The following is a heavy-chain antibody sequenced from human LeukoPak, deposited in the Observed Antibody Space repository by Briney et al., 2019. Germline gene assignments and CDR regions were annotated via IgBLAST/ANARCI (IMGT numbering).Heavy chain of an antibody. D-gene: IGHD3-10*01. CDR2: IWFDGSHQ. CDR1: GFTFSIYG. V-gene: IGHV3-33*01. CDR3: AGSYYYGSGSYPHIPY. J-gene: IGHJ4*02. Sequence: GGSLRLSCAASGFTFSIYGMHWVRQAPGKGLEWVTVIWFDGSHQHYADSVRGRFTVSRDNSRNTLYLQMNSLRAEDTAVYYCAGSYYYGSGSYPHIPYWGQGTLVTVSS.